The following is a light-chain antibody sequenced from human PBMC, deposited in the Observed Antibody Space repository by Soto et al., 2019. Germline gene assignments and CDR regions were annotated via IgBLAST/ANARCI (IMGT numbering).Light chain of an antibody. CDR3: QQYDNLPIT. V-gene: IGKV1-33*01. J-gene: IGKJ5*01. Sequence: DIQMTQSPSSLSASVGDRVTISLQASQDISNYLNWYQQKPGKAPKLLIYDASNLETGVPSRFSGSGSGTDFTFTISSLQPEDIATYYCQQYDNLPITFGQGTRLENK. CDR2: DAS. CDR1: QDISNY.